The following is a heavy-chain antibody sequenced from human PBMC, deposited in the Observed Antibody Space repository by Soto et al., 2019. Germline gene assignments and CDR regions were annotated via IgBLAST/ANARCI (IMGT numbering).Heavy chain of an antibody. V-gene: IGHV1-18*01. J-gene: IGHJ4*02. D-gene: IGHD4-17*01. CDR2: ISAYNGNT. CDR3: ARAYGDPVRVY. CDR1: GYTFTSYG. Sequence: ASVKVSCKASGYTFTSYGISWVRQAPGQGLEWMGWISAYNGNTNYAQKLQGRVTMTRDTSTSTVYMELSSLRSEDTAVYYCARAYGDPVRVYWGQGTLVTVSS.